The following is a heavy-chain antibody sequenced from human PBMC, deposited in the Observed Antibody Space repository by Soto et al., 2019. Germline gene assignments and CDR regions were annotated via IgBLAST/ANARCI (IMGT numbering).Heavy chain of an antibody. CDR1: GFTFSSYG. D-gene: IGHD2-8*01. Sequence: GGSLRLSCAASGFTFSSYGMHWVRQAPGKGLEWVAVIWYDGSNKYYADSVKGRFTISRDNSKNTLYLQMNSLRAEDTAVYYCARGADIVLMVYANGARGVLGYFDYWGQGTLVTVSS. CDR2: IWYDGSNK. CDR3: ARGADIVLMVYANGARGVLGYFDY. J-gene: IGHJ4*02. V-gene: IGHV3-33*01.